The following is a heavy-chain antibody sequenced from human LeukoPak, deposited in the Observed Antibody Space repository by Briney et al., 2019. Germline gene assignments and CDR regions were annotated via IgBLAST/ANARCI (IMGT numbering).Heavy chain of an antibody. D-gene: IGHD2-2*01. Sequence: SETLSLTCTVSGGSISSSSYYWGWIRQPPGKGLEWIGSIYYSGSTYYNPSLKSRVTISVDTSKNQFSLKLSSVTAADTAVYYCARYCSSTSCQRSDAFDIWGQGTMVTVSS. CDR1: GGSISSSSYY. CDR3: ARYCSSTSCQRSDAFDI. CDR2: IYYSGST. V-gene: IGHV4-39*07. J-gene: IGHJ3*02.